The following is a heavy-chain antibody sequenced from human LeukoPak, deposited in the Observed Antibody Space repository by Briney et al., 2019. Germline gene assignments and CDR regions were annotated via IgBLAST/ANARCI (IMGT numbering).Heavy chain of an antibody. CDR3: ATGRLSAIYDSSGHYYDY. D-gene: IGHD3-22*01. J-gene: IGHJ4*02. CDR1: GYTLTELS. Sequence: ASVKVSCKVSGYTLTELSMHWVRQAPGKGLEWMGGFDPEDGETIYAQKFQGRVTMTEDTSTDTAYMELSSLRSEDTAVYYCATGRLSAIYDSSGHYYDYWGQGTLVTVSS. V-gene: IGHV1-24*01. CDR2: FDPEDGET.